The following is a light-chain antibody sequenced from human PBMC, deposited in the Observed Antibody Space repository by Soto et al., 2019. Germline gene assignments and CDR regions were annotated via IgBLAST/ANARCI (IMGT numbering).Light chain of an antibody. Sequence: QSVLTQPPSASGTPGQRVNISCSGSSSNIGSNYVYWYRQFPGTAPKLLIQRNHQRPSGVPARFSGSKSGTSASLAISGLRSEDEADYYCGGWDDSLSGPVFCGGTKVTVL. CDR1: SSNIGSNY. V-gene: IGLV1-47*01. CDR2: RNH. CDR3: GGWDDSLSGPV. J-gene: IGLJ2*01.